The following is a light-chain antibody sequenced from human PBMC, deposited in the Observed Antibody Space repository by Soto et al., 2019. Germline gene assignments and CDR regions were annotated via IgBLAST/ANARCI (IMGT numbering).Light chain of an antibody. J-gene: IGLJ2*01. CDR1: SSDIGGYSF. V-gene: IGLV2-11*01. CDR2: DVR. CDR3: CSYAGTYSVI. Sequence: QSALTQPPSVSGSPGQSVTISCSGTSSDIGGYSFVSWYQQHPGNTPKLIICDVRNRPSGVPDRFSGSKSGNTASLTISGLQAEDEADYYCCSYAGTYSVIFGGGTKLTVL.